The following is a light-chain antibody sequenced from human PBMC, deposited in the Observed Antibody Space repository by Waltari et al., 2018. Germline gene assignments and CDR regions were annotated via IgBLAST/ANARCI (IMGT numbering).Light chain of an antibody. CDR1: SGSVSTSYY. CDR2: STN. V-gene: IGLV8-61*01. CDR3: VLYMGSGISV. Sequence: QTVVTQEPSFSVSPGGTITLTCGLNSGSVSTSYYPSWYQQTPGQAPRTLIYSTNTRSSGVPARFPGSILGNSAALTITGAQADDESDYHCVLYMGSGISVFGGGTKLTVL. J-gene: IGLJ3*02.